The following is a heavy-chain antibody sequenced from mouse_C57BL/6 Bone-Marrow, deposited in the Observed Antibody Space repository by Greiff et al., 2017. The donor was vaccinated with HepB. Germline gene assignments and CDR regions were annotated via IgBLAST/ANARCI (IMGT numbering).Heavy chain of an antibody. D-gene: IGHD1-1*01. Sequence: VQLRQSGAGLARPGASVKLSCKASGYTFTSYGISWVKQRTGQGLEWIGEIYPRSGNTYYNEKFKGKATLTADKSSSTAYMELRSLTSEDSAVYFCARSYYYGSSHAWFAYWGQGTLVTVSA. CDR3: ARSYYYGSSHAWFAY. CDR2: IYPRSGNT. CDR1: GYTFTSYG. J-gene: IGHJ3*01. V-gene: IGHV1-81*01.